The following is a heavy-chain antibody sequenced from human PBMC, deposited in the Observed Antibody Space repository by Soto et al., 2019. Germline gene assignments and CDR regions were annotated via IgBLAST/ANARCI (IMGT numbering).Heavy chain of an antibody. CDR2: IWYDGSNK. Sequence: QVQLVESGGGVVQPGRSLRLSCAASGFTFSSYGMHWVRQAPGKGLEWVAVIWYDGSNKYYADSVKGRFPISRDNSKNTLYLQMNSLRAEDTAVYYCARDHLRFPAEDVWGQGTTVTVSS. D-gene: IGHD3-3*01. CDR1: GFTFSSYG. CDR3: ARDHLRFPAEDV. V-gene: IGHV3-33*01. J-gene: IGHJ6*02.